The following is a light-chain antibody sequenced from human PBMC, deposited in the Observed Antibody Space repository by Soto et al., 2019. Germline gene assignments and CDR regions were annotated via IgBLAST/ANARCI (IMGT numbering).Light chain of an antibody. V-gene: IGKV1-5*01. CDR2: DVS. CDR3: QQYDSYPLT. J-gene: IGKJ4*01. Sequence: DIQMTQSPSTLSASVGDRVTITCRASQSISSWLAWYQQKPGKAPNLLIYDVSSLESGVSSRFSGSGSGTEFTLTISSLQPDDFATYYCQQYDSYPLTFGGGTKVDI. CDR1: QSISSW.